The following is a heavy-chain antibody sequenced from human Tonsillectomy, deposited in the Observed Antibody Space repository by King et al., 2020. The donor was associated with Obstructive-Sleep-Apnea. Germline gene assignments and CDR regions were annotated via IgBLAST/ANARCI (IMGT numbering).Heavy chain of an antibody. CDR1: GGSISSYY. D-gene: IGHD6-19*01. Sequence: VQLQESGPGLVKPSETLSLTCTGSGGSISSYYWSWIRQPPGKGLEWIGYIYYSGSTNYNPSLKSRVTISVDTSKNQFSLKLSSVTAADTAVYYCARDRSGCFDYWGQGTLVTVSS. CDR2: IYYSGST. J-gene: IGHJ4*02. CDR3: ARDRSGCFDY. V-gene: IGHV4-59*01.